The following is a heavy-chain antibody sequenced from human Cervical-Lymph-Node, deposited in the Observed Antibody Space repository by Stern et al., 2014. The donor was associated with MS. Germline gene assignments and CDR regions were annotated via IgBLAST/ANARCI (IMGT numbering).Heavy chain of an antibody. Sequence: EVQLVESEGGLVQPGGSLRLSCAASGFTFSSYAMSWVRQAPGKGLEWVSAISGSGGSTYYADSVKGRFTISRDNSKNTLYLQMNSLRAEDTAVYYCAKLGTTMVRGVIMPVDYWGQGTLVTVSS. CDR2: ISGSGGST. V-gene: IGHV3-23*04. D-gene: IGHD3-10*01. CDR3: AKLGTTMVRGVIMPVDY. CDR1: GFTFSSYA. J-gene: IGHJ4*02.